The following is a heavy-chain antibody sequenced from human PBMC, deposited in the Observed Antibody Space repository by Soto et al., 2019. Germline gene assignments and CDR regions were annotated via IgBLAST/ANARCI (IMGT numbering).Heavy chain of an antibody. CDR3: ASGHDAYKVRY. Sequence: QVQLQESGPGLVKPSQTLSLTCTVSGGSISSGGTGSYWTWIRQLPGKGLEWIGYIYYTGNTYYNPSXKCXPTISIDPSENQFSLKLTSVTAADTAVYFCASGHDAYKVRYWGQGTLVTVSS. CDR1: GGSISSGGTGSY. J-gene: IGHJ4*02. V-gene: IGHV4-31*03. CDR2: IYYTGNT. D-gene: IGHD1-1*01.